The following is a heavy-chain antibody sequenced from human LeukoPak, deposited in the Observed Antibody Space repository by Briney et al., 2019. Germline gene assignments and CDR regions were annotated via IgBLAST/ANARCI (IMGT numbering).Heavy chain of an antibody. V-gene: IGHV4-59*11. Sequence: SETLSLTCSVSGGSISSHYWIWFRQPPGKGLEWIGHRHDSGSSNYNPSLKSRVTISIDTSKNQFSLKLNSVTAADTADYYCARAPVVRGVFGWFDFWGQGVLVTVS. J-gene: IGHJ5*01. CDR2: RHDSGSS. CDR3: ARAPVVRGVFGWFDF. CDR1: GGSISSHY. D-gene: IGHD3-10*01.